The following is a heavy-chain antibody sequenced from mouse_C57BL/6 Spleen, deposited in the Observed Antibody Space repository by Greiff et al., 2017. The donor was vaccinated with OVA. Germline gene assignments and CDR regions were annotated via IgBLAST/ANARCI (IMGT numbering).Heavy chain of an antibody. CDR2: ISYDGSN. CDR1: GYSITSGYY. Sequence: EVQLVESGPGLVKPSQSLSLTCSVTGYSITSGYYWNWIRQFPGNKLEWMGYISYDGSNNYNPSLKNRISITRDTSKNQFFLKLNSVTTEDTATYYCAREVTTPWWGTGTTVTVSS. CDR3: AREVTTPW. D-gene: IGHD2-2*01. V-gene: IGHV3-6*01. J-gene: IGHJ1*03.